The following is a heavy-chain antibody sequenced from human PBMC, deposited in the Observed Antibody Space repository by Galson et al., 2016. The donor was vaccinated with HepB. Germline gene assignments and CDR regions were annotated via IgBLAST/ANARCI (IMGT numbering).Heavy chain of an antibody. CDR1: GYSFTNYW. V-gene: IGHV5-51*03. J-gene: IGHJ4*02. CDR3: TTTRDGWFHWAY. D-gene: IGHD2-15*01. Sequence: QSGAEVKKPGESLKISCQGSGYSFTNYWIGWVRQMPGEGLEWMGIISAADSLTKYSPSFQGQVTISADKSSSIAYLQWSSLKASDTAMYYCTTTRDGWFHWAYWGQGTLVSVSS. CDR2: ISAADSLT.